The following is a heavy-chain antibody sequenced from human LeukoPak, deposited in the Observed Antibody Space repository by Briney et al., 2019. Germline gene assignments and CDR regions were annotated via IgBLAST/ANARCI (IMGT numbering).Heavy chain of an antibody. J-gene: IGHJ4*02. CDR1: GFAFSTYW. CDR2: IRQDGSET. Sequence: GGSLRLSCAASGFAFSTYWMTWVRQAPGKGLEWVANIRQDGSETYYVGSVRGRFTISRDNAKNSLYLHMNNLRGEDTAMYYCARDRPAAGPKGVDYWGQGTLVTVSS. CDR3: ARDRPAAGPKGVDY. V-gene: IGHV3-7*01. D-gene: IGHD2-2*01.